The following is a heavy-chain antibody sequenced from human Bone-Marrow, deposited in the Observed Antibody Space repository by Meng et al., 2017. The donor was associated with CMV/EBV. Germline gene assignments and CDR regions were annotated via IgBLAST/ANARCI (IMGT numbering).Heavy chain of an antibody. D-gene: IGHD5-18*01. CDR3: ARVTETWIQLWLRYYYYGMDV. J-gene: IGHJ6*02. CDR2: ISAYNGNT. CDR1: YG. V-gene: IGHV1-18*01. Sequence: YGISWVRQAHGQGLEWMGWISAYNGNTNYAQKLQGRVTMTTDTSTSTAYMELRSLRSDDTAVYYCARVTETWIQLWLRYYYYGMDVWGQGTTVTVSS.